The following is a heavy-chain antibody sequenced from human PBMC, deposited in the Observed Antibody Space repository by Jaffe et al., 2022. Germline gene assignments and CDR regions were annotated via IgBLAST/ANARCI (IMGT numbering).Heavy chain of an antibody. CDR2: IYHSGTT. CDR1: GYSISSGYY. J-gene: IGHJ3*01. CDR3: ARHPGPNEAFDV. Sequence: QVQLQESGPGLVKPSETLSLTCAVSGYSISSGYYWGWIRQPPGKGLEWIGSIYHSGTTYYNPSLKSRVTISVDTSKNQFSLKLSSVTAADTAVFYCARHPGPNEAFDVWGQGTMVTVS. V-gene: IGHV4-38-2*01.